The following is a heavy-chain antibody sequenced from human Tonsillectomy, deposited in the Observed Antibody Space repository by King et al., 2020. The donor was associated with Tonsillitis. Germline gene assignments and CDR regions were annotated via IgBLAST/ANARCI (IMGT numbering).Heavy chain of an antibody. CDR2: VSGSGGST. V-gene: IGHV3-23*04. CDR1: GFTFSNYA. J-gene: IGHJ4*02. Sequence: VQLVESGGGSVQPGGSLRLSCAASGFTFSNYAMNWVRQAPGKGLEWVSVVSGSGGSTYYADSVKARFTVSRDNSTNTLFLQMNSPRAEDTAVYYCAKDLMTTVTSLNSAAIDQWGQGTLVTVSS. D-gene: IGHD4-11*01. CDR3: AKDLMTTVTSLNSAAIDQ.